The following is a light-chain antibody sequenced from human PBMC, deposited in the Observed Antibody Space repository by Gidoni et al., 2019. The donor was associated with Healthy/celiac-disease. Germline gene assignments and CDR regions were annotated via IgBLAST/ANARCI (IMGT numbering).Light chain of an antibody. CDR3: QQYNSYSRT. Sequence: DIQITQSPSTLSTSVGDRVTITCQASQSISSVLALYQQKPGKAPRLLLYDASSLEIGVPPRFSGSGSGTEFTLTISSLQPDDFATYYFQQYNSYSRTFGQGTKVEIK. CDR2: DAS. J-gene: IGKJ1*01. V-gene: IGKV1-5*01. CDR1: QSISSV.